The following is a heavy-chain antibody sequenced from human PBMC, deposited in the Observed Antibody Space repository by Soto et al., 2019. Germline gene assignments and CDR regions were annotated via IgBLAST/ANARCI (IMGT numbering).Heavy chain of an antibody. CDR1: GASISSGDYY. V-gene: IGHV4-30-4*01. CDR2: LHYSGST. Sequence: PSETLSLTCTVSGASISSGDYYRNWIRQSPGKGLEWIGFLHYSGSTFYNPSLKSRISISLDTSSNQSSLKLTSVSAADTAVYFCASSMAVAAAFDYWGQGTLVTVSS. CDR3: ASSMAVAAAFDY. J-gene: IGHJ4*02. D-gene: IGHD6-19*01.